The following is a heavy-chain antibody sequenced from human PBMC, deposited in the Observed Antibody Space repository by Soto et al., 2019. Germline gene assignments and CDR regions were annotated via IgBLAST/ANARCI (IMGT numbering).Heavy chain of an antibody. V-gene: IGHV3-21*01. J-gene: IGHJ3*02. CDR2: ISSSCSYI. Sequence: GGSLRLSCAASGFTFSSYSMNWVRQAPGKGLEWVSSISSSCSYIYYADSVKGRFTISRDNAKNSLYLQMNSLRAEDTAVYYCARKRYSSGWYYAFDIWGQGTMVTVSS. D-gene: IGHD6-19*01. CDR3: ARKRYSSGWYYAFDI. CDR1: GFTFSSYS.